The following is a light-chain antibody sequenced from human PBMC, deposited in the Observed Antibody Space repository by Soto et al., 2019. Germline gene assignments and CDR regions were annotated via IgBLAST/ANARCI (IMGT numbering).Light chain of an antibody. CDR3: QPRTNWPPT. CDR1: QSVRND. Sequence: EIVLTQSPATLSLSPGERANLSCRASQSVRNDLVWYHQKPGQAPRVLIYSASNRATGIPARFSGSGSGTDFTLTISSLEPEDFAVYYCQPRTNWPPTFGGGTNVEMK. V-gene: IGKV3-11*01. CDR2: SAS. J-gene: IGKJ4*01.